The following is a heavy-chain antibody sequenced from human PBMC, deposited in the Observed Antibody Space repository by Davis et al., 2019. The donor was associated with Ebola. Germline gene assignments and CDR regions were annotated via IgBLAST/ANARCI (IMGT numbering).Heavy chain of an antibody. CDR1: GDSVSSGG. D-gene: IGHD5-12*01. V-gene: IGHV6-1*01. J-gene: IGHJ4*02. Sequence: HSQTLSLTCAISGDSVSSGGWNWIRQSPSRGLEWLGRTYYSSKWYNGYAESVKSRINIRPDTAKNQFSLQLNSVTPEDTAVYYCARGWLRTGLDYWGQGTLVTVSS. CDR3: ARGWLRTGLDY. CDR2: TYYSSKWYN.